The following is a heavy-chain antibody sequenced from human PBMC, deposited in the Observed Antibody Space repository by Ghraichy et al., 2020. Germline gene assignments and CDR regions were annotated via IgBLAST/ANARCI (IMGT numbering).Heavy chain of an antibody. D-gene: IGHD6-19*01. Sequence: SETLSLTCTVSGGSISSYYWSWIRQPPGKGLEWIGYIYYSGSTNYNPSLKSRVTISVDTSKNQFSLKLSSVTAADTAVYYCASAPYSSGWYEGGFDYWGQGTLVTVSS. V-gene: IGHV4-59*01. J-gene: IGHJ4*02. CDR3: ASAPYSSGWYEGGFDY. CDR2: IYYSGST. CDR1: GGSISSYY.